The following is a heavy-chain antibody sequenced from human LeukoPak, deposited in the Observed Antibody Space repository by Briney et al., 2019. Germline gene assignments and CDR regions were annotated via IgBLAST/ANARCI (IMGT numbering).Heavy chain of an antibody. CDR2: IYHSGST. D-gene: IGHD3-10*01. CDR3: AGGVPRNWYFDL. CDR1: GGSISSGGYS. Sequence: SETLSLTCAVSGGSISSGGYSWSWIRQPPGKGLEWIGYIYHSGSTYYNPSLKSRVTISVDRSKNQFSLKLSSVTAADTAVYYCAGGVPRNWYFDLWGRGTLVTVSS. J-gene: IGHJ2*01. V-gene: IGHV4-30-2*01.